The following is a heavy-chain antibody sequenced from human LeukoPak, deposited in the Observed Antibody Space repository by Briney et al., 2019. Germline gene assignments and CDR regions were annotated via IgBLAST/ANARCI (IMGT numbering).Heavy chain of an antibody. CDR3: ARVGSYDSSGYYHGFDY. J-gene: IGHJ4*02. V-gene: IGHV5-51*01. Sequence: GESLKISCKGSGYSFTSYWIGWVRQMPGKGLEWMGIIYPGDSDTRYSPSFQGQVTISADKSISTAYLQWSSLKASDTAMYYCARVGSYDSSGYYHGFDYWGQGTLVTVSS. CDR1: GYSFTSYW. CDR2: IYPGDSDT. D-gene: IGHD3-22*01.